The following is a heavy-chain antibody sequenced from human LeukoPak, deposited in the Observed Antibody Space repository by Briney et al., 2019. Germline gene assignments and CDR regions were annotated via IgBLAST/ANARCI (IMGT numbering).Heavy chain of an antibody. CDR1: GYTFTGYY. D-gene: IGHD3-3*01. Sequence: ASVKVSCKASGYTFTGYYMHWVRQAPGQGLEWMGWINPNNGGTNYAQKFQGRVTMTRDTSISTAYMELSRLRSDDTAVYYCARDGILRFLEWLDYWGQGTLVTVSS. CDR3: ARDGILRFLEWLDY. J-gene: IGHJ4*02. V-gene: IGHV1-2*02. CDR2: INPNNGGT.